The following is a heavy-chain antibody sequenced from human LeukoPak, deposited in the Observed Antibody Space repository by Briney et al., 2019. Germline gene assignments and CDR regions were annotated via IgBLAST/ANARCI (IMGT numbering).Heavy chain of an antibody. CDR1: GFTFSSYA. D-gene: IGHD6-19*01. Sequence: SGGSLRLSCGAPGFTFSSYAMTWVRQAPGKGLEWVSAISGSGGSTYYADSVKGRFTISRDNSKNTLYLQMNSLRAEDTGVYYCAKGRGSGWYTTANGPTFDYWGQGTLVTVSS. CDR3: AKGRGSGWYTTANGPTFDY. J-gene: IGHJ4*02. V-gene: IGHV3-23*01. CDR2: ISGSGGST.